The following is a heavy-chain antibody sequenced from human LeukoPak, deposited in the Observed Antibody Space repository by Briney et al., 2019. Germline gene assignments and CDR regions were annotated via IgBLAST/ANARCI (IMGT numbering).Heavy chain of an antibody. CDR3: AKDKDYSYYMDV. CDR2: ISWDGGST. J-gene: IGHJ6*03. Sequence: GGSLRLSCAASGFTFDDYAMHWVRQAPGKGLEWVSLISWDGGSTYYADSVKGRFTISGDNSKNSLYLQMNSLRAEDTALYYCAKDKDYSYYMDVWGKGTTVTVSS. CDR1: GFTFDDYA. V-gene: IGHV3-43D*03.